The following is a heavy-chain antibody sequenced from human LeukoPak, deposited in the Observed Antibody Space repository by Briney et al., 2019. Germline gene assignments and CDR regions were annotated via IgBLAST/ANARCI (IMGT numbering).Heavy chain of an antibody. CDR3: AKGRGGYSGSYPVGY. Sequence: GGSLRLSCAASGFTFSSYAMRWVRQAPGKGVEWVSGISGSGGSTYYADSVKGRFHISRDNSKNTLYLQMNSLRAEDTAVYYCAKGRGGYSGSYPVGYWGQGTLVTVSS. V-gene: IGHV3-23*01. J-gene: IGHJ4*02. CDR1: GFTFSSYA. D-gene: IGHD1-26*01. CDR2: ISGSGGST.